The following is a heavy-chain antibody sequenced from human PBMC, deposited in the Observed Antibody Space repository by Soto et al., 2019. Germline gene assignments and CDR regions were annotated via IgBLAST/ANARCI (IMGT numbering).Heavy chain of an antibody. D-gene: IGHD6-19*01. Sequence: GASVKVSCKASGYTFTSYDINWVRQATGQGLEWMGWMNPNSGNTGYAQKFQGRVTMTRNTSISTAYMELSSLRSEDTAVYYCAKDRSRYTSGWHNWFEPWGQGTLVTVSS. CDR1: GYTFTSYD. CDR2: MNPNSGNT. J-gene: IGHJ5*02. V-gene: IGHV1-8*01. CDR3: AKDRSRYTSGWHNWFEP.